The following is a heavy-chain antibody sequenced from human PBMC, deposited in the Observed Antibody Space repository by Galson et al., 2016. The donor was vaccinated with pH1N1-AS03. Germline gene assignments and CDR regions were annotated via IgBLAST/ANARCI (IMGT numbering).Heavy chain of an antibody. CDR1: GFSLANSGVG. Sequence: PALVKPTQTLTLTCAFSGFSLANSGVGVGWIRQPPGKALEWLALIYWDDDKLYNPSLKSGLTVTKDTSKNLVVLTLTDMDPVDTSTYFFTRSRYYNTNLYYFDYWGQGTLVTVSS. CDR2: IYWDDDK. J-gene: IGHJ4*02. D-gene: IGHD2/OR15-2a*01. V-gene: IGHV2-5*02. CDR3: TRSRYYNTNLYYFDY.